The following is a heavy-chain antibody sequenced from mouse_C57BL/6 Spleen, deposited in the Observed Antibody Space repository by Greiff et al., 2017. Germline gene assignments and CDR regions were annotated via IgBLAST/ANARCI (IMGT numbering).Heavy chain of an antibody. J-gene: IGHJ2*01. CDR2: IDPNDGGT. CDR3: ARSAGPYYFDY. Sequence: VQLQQPGAELVKPGASVKLSCKASGYTFTSYWMPWVKQRPGRGLEGIGRIDPNDGGTKYNEKFKGRATLTVDKTSSNAYMQLRSLASADAAVFYCARSAGPYYFDYWGQGTTLTVSS. D-gene: IGHD6-1*01. CDR1: GYTFTSYW. V-gene: IGHV1-72*01.